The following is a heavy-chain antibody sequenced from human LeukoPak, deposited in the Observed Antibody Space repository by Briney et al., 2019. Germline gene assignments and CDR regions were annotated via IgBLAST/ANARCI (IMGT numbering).Heavy chain of an antibody. V-gene: IGHV3-73*01. D-gene: IGHD6-13*01. CDR2: IRSKANSYVT. CDR3: TRPGIAAAGTRNYYYYMDV. Sequence: GGSLRLSCAASGFTFSGSAMHWVRQASGKGLEWVGRIRSKANSYVTAYAASVKGRFTISRDDSKNTAYLQMNSLKTEDTAVYYCTRPGIAAAGTRNYYYYMDVWGKGTTVTISS. CDR1: GFTFSGSA. J-gene: IGHJ6*03.